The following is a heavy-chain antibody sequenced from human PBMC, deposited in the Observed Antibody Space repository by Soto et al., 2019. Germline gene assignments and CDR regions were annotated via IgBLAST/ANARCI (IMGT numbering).Heavy chain of an antibody. Sequence: PSETLSLTCAVSGDSITSIYHWAWIRQSPGKGLEWIGSIDYTGTTYNNPSLKSRVTMSVDTSKNHFSLKVDSVTAADTALYYCCRRAPEGFDPWGQGTLVTVSS. CDR2: IDYTGTT. V-gene: IGHV4-39*02. CDR1: GDSITSIYH. CDR3: CRRAPEGFDP. J-gene: IGHJ5*02.